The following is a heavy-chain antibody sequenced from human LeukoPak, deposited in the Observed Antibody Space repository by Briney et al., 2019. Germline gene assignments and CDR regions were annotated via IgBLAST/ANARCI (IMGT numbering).Heavy chain of an antibody. CDR1: GYTFSSYY. D-gene: IGHD3-22*01. CDR3: ARGSSGYSFDY. Sequence: ASVKVSCKASGYTFSSYYMHWVRQAPGQGLEWMGVINSSGGTTTYAQKFQGRVTMTRDTSTSTVYMEVNSLRAEDTAVYYCARGSSGYSFDYWGQGTLVTVSS. V-gene: IGHV1-46*01. J-gene: IGHJ4*02. CDR2: INSSGGTT.